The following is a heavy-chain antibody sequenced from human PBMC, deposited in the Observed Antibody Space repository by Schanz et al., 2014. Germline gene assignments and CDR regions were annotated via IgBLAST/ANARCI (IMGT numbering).Heavy chain of an antibody. Sequence: QVQLQESGPGLVKPSETLSLTCSVSGDSITGVSRYWGWIRQPPGKGLEWIASDCISATDYVNESLQGRVSISIDRSKNRLSRKVPSVTAADTAVYFCARHRDEMATVSSPFDYWGQGILVTVSS. D-gene: IGHD2-15*01. CDR1: GDSITGVSRY. CDR3: ARHRDEMATVSSPFDY. CDR2: DCISATD. V-gene: IGHV4-39*01. J-gene: IGHJ4*02.